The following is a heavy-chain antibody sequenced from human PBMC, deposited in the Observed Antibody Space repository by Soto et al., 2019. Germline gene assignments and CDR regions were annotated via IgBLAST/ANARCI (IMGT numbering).Heavy chain of an antibody. CDR1: GGTFSSYA. CDR2: IIPIFGTA. Sequence: KVSCKASGGTFSSYAISWVRQAPGQGLEWMGGIIPIFGTANYAQKFQGRVTITADESTSTAYMELSSLRSEDTAVYYCARIEMATRFFVDYYYGMDVWGQGTTVTVSS. J-gene: IGHJ6*02. D-gene: IGHD5-12*01. V-gene: IGHV1-69*01. CDR3: ARIEMATRFFVDYYYGMDV.